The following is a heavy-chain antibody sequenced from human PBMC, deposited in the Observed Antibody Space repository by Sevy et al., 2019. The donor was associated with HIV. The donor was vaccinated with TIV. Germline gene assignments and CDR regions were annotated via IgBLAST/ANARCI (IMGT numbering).Heavy chain of an antibody. J-gene: IGHJ6*02. D-gene: IGHD6-13*01. Sequence: GGSLRLSCAASGFTFSSYSMNWVRQAPGKGLEWVSSISSSSSYIYYADSVKGRFTISRDNAKNSLYLQMNSLRAEDTAVYYCARDNRSSWFDGGMDVWGQGTTVTVSS. CDR1: GFTFSSYS. CDR3: ARDNRSSWFDGGMDV. V-gene: IGHV3-21*01. CDR2: ISSSSSYI.